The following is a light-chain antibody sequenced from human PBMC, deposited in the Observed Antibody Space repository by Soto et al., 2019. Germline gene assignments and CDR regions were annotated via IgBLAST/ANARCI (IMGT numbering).Light chain of an antibody. J-gene: IGKJ1*01. CDR1: QSVSSN. Sequence: EIVMTQSPATLSVSPGERVTLSCRASQSVSSNLAWYQQKPGQAPRLLIYGASTRATGIPARFSGSGSGTEFTLTISSLQSEDFAVYYCQQYNNWFRTFGQGTKVEIK. CDR2: GAS. CDR3: QQYNNWFRT. V-gene: IGKV3-15*01.